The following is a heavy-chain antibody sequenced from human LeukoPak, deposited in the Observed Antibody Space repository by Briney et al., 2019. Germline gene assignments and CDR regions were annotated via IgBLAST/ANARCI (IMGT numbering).Heavy chain of an antibody. Sequence: SVRVSCKASGGTFSSYAISWVRQAPGQGLEWMGGIIPIFGTANYAQKFQGRVTITADESTSTAYMELSSLRSEDTAVYYCARVRDSSGYYTSPLDWGQGTLVTVS. CDR1: GGTFSSYA. CDR2: IIPIFGTA. CDR3: ARVRDSSGYYTSPLD. J-gene: IGHJ4*02. D-gene: IGHD3-22*01. V-gene: IGHV1-69*13.